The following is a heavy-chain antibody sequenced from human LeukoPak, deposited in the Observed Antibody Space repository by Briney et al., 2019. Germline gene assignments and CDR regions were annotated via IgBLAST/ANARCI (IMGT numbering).Heavy chain of an antibody. CDR1: GFTFSNYE. CDR3: AKVGGYSYGHEFDY. Sequence: PGGSLRLSCVVSGFTFSNYEMNWVRQAPGKGLEWVSAISGSGGSTYYADSVKGRFTISRDNSKNTLYLQMNSLRAEDTAVYYCAKVGGYSYGHEFDYWGQGTLVTVSS. J-gene: IGHJ4*02. V-gene: IGHV3-23*01. CDR2: ISGSGGST. D-gene: IGHD5-18*01.